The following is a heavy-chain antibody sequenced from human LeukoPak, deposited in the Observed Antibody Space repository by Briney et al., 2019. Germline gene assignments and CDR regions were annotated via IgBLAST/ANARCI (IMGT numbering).Heavy chain of an antibody. CDR2: ISSSGSTI. V-gene: IGHV3-48*03. D-gene: IGHD6-19*01. Sequence: GGSLRLSCAASGFTFSTYEMNWVRQAPGKGLEWVSYISSSGSTIYYADSVKGRFTISRDNAKNSLYLQMNSLRAEDTAVYYCAKLDSIAVAGTCDYWGQGTLVTVSS. CDR3: AKLDSIAVAGTCDY. CDR1: GFTFSTYE. J-gene: IGHJ4*02.